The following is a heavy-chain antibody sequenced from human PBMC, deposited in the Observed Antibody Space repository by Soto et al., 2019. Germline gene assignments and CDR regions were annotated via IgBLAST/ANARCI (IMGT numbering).Heavy chain of an antibody. J-gene: IGHJ4*02. CDR2: MNPNSGNT. D-gene: IGHD6-19*01. CDR1: GYTFTSYD. V-gene: IGHV1-8*01. Sequence: QVQLVQSGAEVKKPGASVKVSCKASGYTFTSYDINWVRQATGQGLEWMGWMNPNSGNTGYAQKFQGRVTMTRNTALSTGYIELSSLRAADTAVYYCAREYSSGWSKDWGQGTLVTVSS. CDR3: AREYSSGWSKD.